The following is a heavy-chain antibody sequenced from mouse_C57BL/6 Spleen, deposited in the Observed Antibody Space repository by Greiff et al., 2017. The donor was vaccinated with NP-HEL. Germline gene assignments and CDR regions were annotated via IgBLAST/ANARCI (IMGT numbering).Heavy chain of an antibody. CDR3: ARSGDYDEEAWFAY. CDR1: GYAFSSSW. D-gene: IGHD2-4*01. V-gene: IGHV1-82*01. J-gene: IGHJ3*01. CDR2: IYPGDGDT. Sequence: QVQLKESGPELVKPGASVKISCKASGYAFSSSWMNWVKQRPGKGLEWIGRIYPGDGDTNYNGKFKGKATLTADKSSSTAYMQLSSLTSEDSAVYFCARSGDYDEEAWFAYWGQGTLVTVSA.